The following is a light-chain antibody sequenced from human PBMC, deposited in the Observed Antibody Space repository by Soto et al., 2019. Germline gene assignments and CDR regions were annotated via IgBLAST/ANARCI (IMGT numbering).Light chain of an antibody. CDR3: QLYGTSAGFT. CDR1: QTIGNSF. V-gene: IGKV3-20*01. J-gene: IGKJ3*01. CDR2: DAS. Sequence: EVVLTQSPATLSLSPGERATLSCRASQTIGNSFLAWYQQKPGQAPRLLISDASRRATGIPDRFSGSGSGTDFAPPISRLEPEDFGVYYCQLYGTSAGFTFGPGTKVDIK.